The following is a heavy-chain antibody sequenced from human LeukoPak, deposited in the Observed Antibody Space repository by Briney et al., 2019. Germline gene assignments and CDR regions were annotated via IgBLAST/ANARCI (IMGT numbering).Heavy chain of an antibody. CDR2: INHSGSN. Sequence: SETLSLTCAVYGGSFSGYYWSWIRQPPGKGLEWIGEINHSGSNNYNPSLKSRVTISVDTSKNQFSPKLSSVTAADTAVYYCARGRGYVWGSYRYTEYGYWGQGTLVTVSS. CDR3: ARGRGYVWGSYRYTEYGY. CDR1: GGSFSGYY. D-gene: IGHD3-16*02. J-gene: IGHJ4*02. V-gene: IGHV4-34*01.